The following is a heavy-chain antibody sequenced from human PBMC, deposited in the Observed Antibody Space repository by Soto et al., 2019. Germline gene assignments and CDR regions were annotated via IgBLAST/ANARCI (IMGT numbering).Heavy chain of an antibody. CDR2: IYYSGST. Sequence: QVQLQESGPGLVKPSQTLSLTCTVSGGSISSGGYYWSWIRQHPGKGLEWIGYIYYSGSTYYNPSLKNRFTISVDTSKNQFSLKLNSVTASDTAVFYCAGQGPDYYDSSPFDYWGQGTLVTVSS. CDR1: GGSISSGGYY. V-gene: IGHV4-31*03. CDR3: AGQGPDYYDSSPFDY. J-gene: IGHJ4*02. D-gene: IGHD3-22*01.